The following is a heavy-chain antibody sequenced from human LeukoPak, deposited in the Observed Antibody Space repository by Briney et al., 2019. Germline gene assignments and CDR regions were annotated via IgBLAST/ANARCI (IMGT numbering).Heavy chain of an antibody. J-gene: IGHJ5*02. CDR3: ARHVDAFAVAGTPNWFDP. D-gene: IGHD6-19*01. CDR1: GGSFSGYY. CDR2: INHSGST. V-gene: IGHV4-34*01. Sequence: SETLSLTCAVYGGSFSGYYWSWIRQPPGKGLEWIGEINHSGSTNYNPSLKSRVTVSVDTSKNQFSLKLTSVTAADTAVYYCARHVDAFAVAGTPNWFDPWGQGTLVTVSS.